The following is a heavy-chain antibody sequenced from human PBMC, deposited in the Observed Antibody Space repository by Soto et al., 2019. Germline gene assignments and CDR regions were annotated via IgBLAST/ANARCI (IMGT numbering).Heavy chain of an antibody. CDR3: AKNWNWGSLVH. J-gene: IGHJ4*02. CDR2: IYYSGNT. D-gene: IGHD7-27*01. CDR1: GGSLSSYY. Sequence: SETLSLTCTVSGGSLSSYYWTWIRQPPGKGLEWIGYIYYSGNTNYNPSLKSRVTISLDTSKNQFSLKLNSVTAADTAVYYCAKNWNWGSLVHWGQGTLVTVSS. V-gene: IGHV4-59*01.